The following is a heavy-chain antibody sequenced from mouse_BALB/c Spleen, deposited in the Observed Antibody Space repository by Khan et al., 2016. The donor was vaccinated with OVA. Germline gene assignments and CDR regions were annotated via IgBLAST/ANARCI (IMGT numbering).Heavy chain of an antibody. V-gene: IGHV2-2*02. CDR3: ARNDDYDEGLAY. CDR1: GFSLTTYG. D-gene: IGHD2-4*01. J-gene: IGHJ3*01. Sequence: QVQLQQSGPGLVRPSQSLSITCTVSGFSLTTYGVHWVRQSPGKGLEWLGVIWSGGSTDYSAAFISRLSISKDNSKSQVFFKMNSLQPNDTAIYYCARNDDYDEGLAYWGQGTLVTVSA. CDR2: IWSGGST.